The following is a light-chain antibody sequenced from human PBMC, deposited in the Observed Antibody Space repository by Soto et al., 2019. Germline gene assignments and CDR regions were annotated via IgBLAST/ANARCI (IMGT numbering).Light chain of an antibody. J-gene: IGKJ2*02. CDR2: AAS. Sequence: DIQMTQSPSSVSASVGDRVIMTCRASQGVNRWLAWYQQKPGKAPKLLISAASSLQSGVPSRFSGSGSGTDFTLTINSVQPEDFATYYCEQANNFPRTFGQGTKLEMK. CDR3: EQANNFPRT. V-gene: IGKV1-12*01. CDR1: QGVNRW.